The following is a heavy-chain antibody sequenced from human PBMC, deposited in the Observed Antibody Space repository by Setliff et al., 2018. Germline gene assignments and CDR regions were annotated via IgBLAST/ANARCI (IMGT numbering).Heavy chain of an antibody. CDR3: SRFGLYYEAVYGGGDYYYYGMDV. D-gene: IGHD3-16*01. CDR2: INAGNGNT. CDR1: GYTFTSYA. V-gene: IGHV1-3*01. Sequence: ASVKVSCKASGYTFTSYAMHWVRQAPGQRLEWMGWINAGNGNTKYSQKFQGRVTITRDTSASTAYMELRSLRADDTAVYYCSRFGLYYEAVYGGGDYYYYGMDVWGQGTTVTVSS. J-gene: IGHJ6*02.